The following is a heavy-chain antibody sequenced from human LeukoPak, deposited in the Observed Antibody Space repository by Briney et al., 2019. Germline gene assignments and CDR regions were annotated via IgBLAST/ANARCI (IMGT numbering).Heavy chain of an antibody. CDR1: GYTFTSYG. Sequence: GASVKVSCKASGYTFTSYGISWVRQAPGQGLEWMGWISAYNGNTNYAQKLQGRVTMTTDTSTSTAYMELRSPRSDDTAVYYCARAYCGGDCYSDDDAFDIWGQGTMVTVSS. V-gene: IGHV1-18*01. CDR2: ISAYNGNT. CDR3: ARAYCGGDCYSDDDAFDI. D-gene: IGHD2-21*02. J-gene: IGHJ3*02.